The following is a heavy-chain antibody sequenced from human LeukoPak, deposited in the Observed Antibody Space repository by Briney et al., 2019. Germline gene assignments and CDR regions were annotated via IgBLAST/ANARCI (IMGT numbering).Heavy chain of an antibody. Sequence: PGGSLRLSCAASGFPFSTYAFSWVRQAPGKGLEWVADVGDTGIGTNYADSVKGRFTISRDNSRNTVSLQMNTLRAEDTALYYCAKHVLFSSGWYFDYWGQGTLVTVSS. CDR1: GFPFSTYA. CDR2: VGDTGIGT. CDR3: AKHVLFSSGWYFDY. V-gene: IGHV3-23*01. D-gene: IGHD6-19*01. J-gene: IGHJ4*02.